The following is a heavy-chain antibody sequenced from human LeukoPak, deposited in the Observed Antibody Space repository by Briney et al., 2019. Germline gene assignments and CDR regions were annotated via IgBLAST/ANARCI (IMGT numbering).Heavy chain of an antibody. CDR2: FYPEDGET. D-gene: IGHD1-7*01. CDR3: GTGVELRTWHMDV. CDR1: GYTLTELS. J-gene: IGHJ6*03. Sequence: ASVKVSCKVSGYTLTELSMHWVRQAPGRGLEWMGGFYPEDGETIYAQKFQGRVTMNEDTSTDTAYMELSSLRSEDTAVYYCGTGVELRTWHMDVWGKGTTVTVSS. V-gene: IGHV1-24*01.